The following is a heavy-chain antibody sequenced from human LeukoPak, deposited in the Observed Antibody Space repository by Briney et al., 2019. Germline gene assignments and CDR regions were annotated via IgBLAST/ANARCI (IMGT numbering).Heavy chain of an antibody. CDR2: IYYSGST. V-gene: IGHV4-59*08. D-gene: IGHD6-19*01. J-gene: IGHJ4*02. Sequence: PSETLSLTCTVSGGSISSYYWSWIRQPPGKGLEWIGYIYYSGSTNYNPSLKSRVTISVDTSKNQFSLKLSSVTAADTAVYYCARRTTSYSSGWTYYFDYWGQGTLVTVPS. CDR3: ARRTTSYSSGWTYYFDY. CDR1: GGSISSYY.